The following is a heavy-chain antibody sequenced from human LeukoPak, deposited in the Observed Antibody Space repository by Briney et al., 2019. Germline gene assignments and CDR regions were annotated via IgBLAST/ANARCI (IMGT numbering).Heavy chain of an antibody. CDR2: IYYSGST. CDR1: GGSISSGDYY. J-gene: IGHJ4*02. V-gene: IGHV4-30-4*08. Sequence: SETLSLTCTVSGGSISSGDYYWSWIRQPPGKGLEWIRYIYYSGSTYYNPSLKSRVTISVDTSKNQFSLKLSSVTAADTAVYYCARDSGGWYARVDYWGQGTLVTVSS. CDR3: ARDSGGWYARVDY. D-gene: IGHD6-19*01.